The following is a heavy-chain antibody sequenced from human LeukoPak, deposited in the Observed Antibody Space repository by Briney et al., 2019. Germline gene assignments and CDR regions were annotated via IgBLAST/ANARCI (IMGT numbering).Heavy chain of an antibody. Sequence: SETLFLTCTVSGGSISSGGYYWSWIRQHPGKGLEWIGYIYYSGSTYYNPSLKSRVTISVDTSKNQFSLKLSSVTAADTAVYYCARGGGYCSSTSCYRPRFDPWGQGTLVTVSS. CDR2: IYYSGST. D-gene: IGHD2-2*02. V-gene: IGHV4-31*03. CDR1: GGSISSGGYY. J-gene: IGHJ5*02. CDR3: ARGGGYCSSTSCYRPRFDP.